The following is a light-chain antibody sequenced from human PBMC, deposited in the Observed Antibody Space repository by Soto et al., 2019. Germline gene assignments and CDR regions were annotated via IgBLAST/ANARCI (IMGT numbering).Light chain of an antibody. V-gene: IGLV2-23*01. J-gene: IGLJ2*01. CDR2: EGS. CDR3: CSYAGSSTLV. Sequence: QSVLTQPASVSGSPGQSITISCTGTSSDVGSYNLVSWYQQHPGKAPKLMIYEGSKRPSGVSNRFSGSKSGNTASLTISVLQAEHEADYYCCSYAGSSTLVFGGGTKLTVL. CDR1: SSDVGSYNL.